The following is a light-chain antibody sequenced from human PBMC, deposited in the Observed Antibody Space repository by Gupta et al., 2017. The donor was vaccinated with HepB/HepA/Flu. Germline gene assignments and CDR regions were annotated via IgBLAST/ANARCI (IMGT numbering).Light chain of an antibody. V-gene: IGKV3-11*01. CDR3: HQRST. CDR2: EAS. CDR1: QSVSIY. Sequence: EIVLTQSPATLSSSPWERATLSCRGSQSVSIYLAWYQQQPGQAPRLLIYEASNRATGVRARLSGSGSGTDFTRISSSVEAEDFEGHYSHQRSTFGQGTKLEIK. J-gene: IGKJ2*01.